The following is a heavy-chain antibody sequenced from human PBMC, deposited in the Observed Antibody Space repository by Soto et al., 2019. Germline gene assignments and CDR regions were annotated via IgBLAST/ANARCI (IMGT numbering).Heavy chain of an antibody. D-gene: IGHD6-19*01. CDR3: TTWLEGPSGRLDN. Sequence: EVHLVESGGGLVEPGGSLRLSCAASGFSFRKAYMSWVRQAPGRGPEWVGRIKTEGDGGTREYAAPVRGRFSISRDDSRSTLYLQMNSLKSGDTAIYYCTTWLEGPSGRLDNWGQGTLVTVSS. J-gene: IGHJ4*02. CDR1: GFSFRKAY. CDR2: IKTEGDGGTR. V-gene: IGHV3-15*01.